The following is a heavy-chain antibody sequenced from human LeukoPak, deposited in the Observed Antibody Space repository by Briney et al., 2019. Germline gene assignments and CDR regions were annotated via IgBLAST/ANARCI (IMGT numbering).Heavy chain of an antibody. D-gene: IGHD2-2*01. J-gene: IGHJ4*02. CDR3: ARDLGYCSSTSCFFDY. CDR2: IIPIFGIA. V-gene: IGHV1-69*04. Sequence: GASVKVSCKASGGTFSSYAISWVRQAPGQGLEWMGRIIPIFGIANYAQKFQGRVTITADKSTSTAYMELSSLRPEDTAVYYCARDLGYCSSTSCFFDYWGQGTLVTVSS. CDR1: GGTFSSYA.